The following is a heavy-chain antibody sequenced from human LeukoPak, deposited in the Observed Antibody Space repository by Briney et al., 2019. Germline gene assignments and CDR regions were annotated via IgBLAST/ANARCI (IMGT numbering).Heavy chain of an antibody. Sequence: PSETLSPTCTVSGGSISSYYWSWIRRPPGKGLEWNGYIYYSGSTNHNPSLKSRVTISVDTPKNQFSLKLSSVTAADTAVYYCATLTYCSGGSCFPKYFQHWGQGTLVAVSS. V-gene: IGHV4-59*08. CDR1: GGSISSYY. CDR2: IYYSGST. CDR3: ATLTYCSGGSCFPKYFQH. J-gene: IGHJ1*01. D-gene: IGHD2-15*01.